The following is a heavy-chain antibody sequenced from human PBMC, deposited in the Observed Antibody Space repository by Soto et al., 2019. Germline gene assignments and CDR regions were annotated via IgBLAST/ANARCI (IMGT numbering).Heavy chain of an antibody. CDR1: GGTLNNYA. D-gene: IGHD3-10*01. Sequence: QVPLVQSGAEVKKPGSSVKVSCKTSGGTLNNYAIGWVRQAPGQGLEYLGGIIPILGTTNYARKSQGRVTIIADDSTSTVSMAMRSLTSEDTAVYYCARGSPDGYYASGIYRTYAFDIWGQGTMVTVSS. CDR2: IIPILGTT. J-gene: IGHJ3*02. V-gene: IGHV1-69*01. CDR3: ARGSPDGYYASGIYRTYAFDI.